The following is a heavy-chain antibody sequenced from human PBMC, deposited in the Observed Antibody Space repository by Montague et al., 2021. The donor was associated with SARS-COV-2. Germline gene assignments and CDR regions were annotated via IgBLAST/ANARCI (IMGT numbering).Heavy chain of an antibody. J-gene: IGHJ3*01. CDR1: GDSDSSNIAA. V-gene: IGHV6-1*01. CDR2: RNYTSTRYE. CDR3: ARDLYWAFDA. Sequence: CAISGDSDSSNIAACNWIRQSPSRDLEWLGRRNYTSTRYETYAVSVQSRITITADTSKNQFSLHLNSVTPEDTAVYYCARDLYWAFDAWGLGTTVTVSA. D-gene: IGHD2-8*02.